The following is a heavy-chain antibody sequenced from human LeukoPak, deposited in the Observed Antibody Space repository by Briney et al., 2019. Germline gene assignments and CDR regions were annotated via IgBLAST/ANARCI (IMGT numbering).Heavy chain of an antibody. CDR3: VRIQLWRYFDY. V-gene: IGHV3-23*01. Sequence: SGGSLRLSCPASGITFSNYAMTWVRQAPGKGLEWVSAISSSGGSTYYADSVKGRFTISRDNSKNTLYLQMNSLRAEDTAVYYCVRIQLWRYFDYWGQGTLVTVSS. CDR2: ISSSGGST. CDR1: GITFSNYA. D-gene: IGHD5-18*01. J-gene: IGHJ4*02.